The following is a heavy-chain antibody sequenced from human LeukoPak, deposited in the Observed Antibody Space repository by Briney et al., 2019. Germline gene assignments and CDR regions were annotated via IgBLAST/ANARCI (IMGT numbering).Heavy chain of an antibody. V-gene: IGHV4-34*01. J-gene: IGHJ3*02. CDR1: GGSFSGYY. D-gene: IGHD6-25*01. Sequence: SETLSLTCAVYGGSFSGYYWSWIRQPPGKGLEWIGEINHSGSTNYNPSLKSRVTISVDTSKHQFSLKLSSVTAADTAVYYCARGSVKPDALDMWGEGTMVTVSS. CDR3: ARGSVKPDALDM. CDR2: INHSGST.